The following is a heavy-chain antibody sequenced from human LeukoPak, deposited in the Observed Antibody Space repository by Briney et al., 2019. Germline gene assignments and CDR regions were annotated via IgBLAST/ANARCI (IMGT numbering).Heavy chain of an antibody. D-gene: IGHD2-2*01. CDR2: ISTSNSYI. V-gene: IGHV3-21*01. J-gene: IGHJ6*03. Sequence: GGSLRLSCAASGFTFSSYNVNWVRQAPGKGLEWVSSISTSNSYIYYADSVKGRFTISRDNAKHSLYLQINSLRAEDTAVYYCARDASIVPPAMLPHYYYYMDVWGKGTTVTVSS. CDR3: ARDASIVPPAMLPHYYYYMDV. CDR1: GFTFSSYN.